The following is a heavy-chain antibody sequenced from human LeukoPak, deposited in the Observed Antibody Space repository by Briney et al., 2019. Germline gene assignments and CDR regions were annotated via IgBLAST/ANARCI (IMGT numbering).Heavy chain of an antibody. J-gene: IGHJ4*02. V-gene: IGHV3-30*02. CDR2: IRYDGSNK. Sequence: GGSLRLSCAASGFTFSSYGMHWVRQAPGKGLEWVAFIRYDGSNKYYADSVKGRFTISRDNSKNTLYLQMNSLRAEDTAVYYCAKDMVAAAGNAREIDYWGQGTLVTVSS. CDR3: AKDMVAAAGNAREIDY. D-gene: IGHD6-13*01. CDR1: GFTFSSYG.